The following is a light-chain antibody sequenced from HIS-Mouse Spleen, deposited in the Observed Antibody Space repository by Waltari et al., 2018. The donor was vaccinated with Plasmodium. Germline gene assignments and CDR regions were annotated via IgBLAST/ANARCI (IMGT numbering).Light chain of an antibody. CDR2: GAS. CDR1: QSVSSN. Sequence: EIVMTQSPATLSVSPGERATLPCRASQSVSSNLAWYLQKPGQAPRFLIDGASTRATGIPARFSGSGSGTEFTLTISSLQSEDFAVYYCQQYNNWPLYTFGQGTKLEIK. CDR3: QQYNNWPLYT. V-gene: IGKV3-15*01. J-gene: IGKJ2*01.